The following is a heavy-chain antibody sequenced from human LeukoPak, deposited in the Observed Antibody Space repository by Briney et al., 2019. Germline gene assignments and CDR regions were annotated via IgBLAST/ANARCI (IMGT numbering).Heavy chain of an antibody. CDR1: GFTFTTYG. CDR2: ISPSGGIT. V-gene: IGHV3-23*01. J-gene: IGHJ4*02. Sequence: GGSLRLSCAASGFTFTTYGMNWVRQAPGKGLEWVSGISPSGGITYYTDSVKGRFTISRDNSKHTVSLQMNSLRAEDTAVYYCARDRYSYNYAGLGYWGQGTLVTVSS. D-gene: IGHD5-18*01. CDR3: ARDRYSYNYAGLGY.